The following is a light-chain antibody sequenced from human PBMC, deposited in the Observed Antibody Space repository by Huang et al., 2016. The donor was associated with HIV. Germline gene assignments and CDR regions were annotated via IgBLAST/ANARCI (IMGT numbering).Light chain of an antibody. Sequence: DIVMTQSPLSLPVTLGEPASISCISSQSLLHANGYAYLDWYLQRPGQSPQLLIYLGSQRAAGVPDRCSGTRSGRYFTLKISAVEAEDVGIYYCMQALQTPITFGQGTRLEIK. V-gene: IGKV2-28*01. CDR1: QSLLHANGYAY. J-gene: IGKJ5*01. CDR3: MQALQTPIT. CDR2: LGS.